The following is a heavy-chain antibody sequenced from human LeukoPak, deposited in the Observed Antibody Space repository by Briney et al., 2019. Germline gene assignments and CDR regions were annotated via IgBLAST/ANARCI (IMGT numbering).Heavy chain of an antibody. CDR2: IYNSGST. CDR3: ARGSDFGDY. J-gene: IGHJ4*02. D-gene: IGHD4-17*01. CDR1: GVSISSYY. Sequence: SETLSLTCTVSGVSISSYYWSWIRQPPGKGLEWIGYIYNSGSTNYNPSLKRRVTISVDTSKNQLSMKLSSVTAADAAVYYCARGSDFGDYWGQGTLVTVSS. V-gene: IGHV4-59*01.